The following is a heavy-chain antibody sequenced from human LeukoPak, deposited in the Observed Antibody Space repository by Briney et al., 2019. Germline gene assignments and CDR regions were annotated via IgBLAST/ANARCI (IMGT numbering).Heavy chain of an antibody. Sequence: GGSLRLSCAASGFTFSNYFMSWVRQAPGKGLEWVANIKEDGSERNYVDSVKGRFTISRDNAKNSLYLQMNSLRAEDTAVYYCARDRWFGELLRYYFDYWGQGTLVTVSS. D-gene: IGHD3-10*01. CDR3: ARDRWFGELLRYYFDY. J-gene: IGHJ4*02. CDR1: GFTFSNYF. V-gene: IGHV3-7*01. CDR2: IKEDGSER.